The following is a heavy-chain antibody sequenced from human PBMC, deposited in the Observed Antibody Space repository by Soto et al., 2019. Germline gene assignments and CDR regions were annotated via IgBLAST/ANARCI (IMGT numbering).Heavy chain of an antibody. D-gene: IGHD2-15*01. V-gene: IGHV4-39*01. CDR2: IYYSGST. Sequence: ETLSLTCTVSVGSIISGSYFWGWILQPPGKGLEWIGNIYYSGSTYYNPSLKSRVTISVDTSKNQFSLKLSSVTAADTAVYYCARHGDSTVVTDFDFWGQGTLVTVSS. CDR3: ARHGDSTVVTDFDF. J-gene: IGHJ4*02. CDR1: VGSIISGSYF.